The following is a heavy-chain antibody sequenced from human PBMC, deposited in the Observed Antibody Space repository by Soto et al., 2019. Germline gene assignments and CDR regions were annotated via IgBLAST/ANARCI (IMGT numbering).Heavy chain of an antibody. Sequence: EVQLVESGGGLVQPGRSLRLSCAASGFTFDDYAMHWVRQAPGKGLEWVSGISWNSGSIGYADSVKGRFTISRDNAKNYLDLQMNSLRAEATALYYCAKGGQLLTEGGGYWGQGTLVTVSS. V-gene: IGHV3-9*01. J-gene: IGHJ4*02. D-gene: IGHD2-2*01. CDR3: AKGGQLLTEGGGY. CDR2: ISWNSGSI. CDR1: GFTFDDYA.